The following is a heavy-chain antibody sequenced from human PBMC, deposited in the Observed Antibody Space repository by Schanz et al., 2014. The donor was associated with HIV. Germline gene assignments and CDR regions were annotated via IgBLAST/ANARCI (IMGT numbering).Heavy chain of an antibody. D-gene: IGHD6-19*01. CDR2: ISGSSTYI. CDR1: GFTFSTYR. CDR3: AKTSYGWYFDY. V-gene: IGHV3-21*04. J-gene: IGHJ4*02. Sequence: VQLVESGGGVVQPGRSLRLSCAASGFTFSTYRMNWVRQAPGKGLEWVSSISGSSTYIYYADLVKGRFTISRDNSKNTLYVQMNSLRAEDTAIYYCAKTSYGWYFDYWGQGTLVTVSS.